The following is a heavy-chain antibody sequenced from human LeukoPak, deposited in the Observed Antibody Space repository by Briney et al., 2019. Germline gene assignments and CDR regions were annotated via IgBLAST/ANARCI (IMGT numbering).Heavy chain of an antibody. CDR3: ARLLGANRGGWFDP. CDR2: IYYSGST. J-gene: IGHJ5*02. Sequence: SETLSLTCTVSGGSISSYYWSWIRQPPGKGLEWIGYIYYSGSTNYNPSLKSRVTISVDTSKNQFSLKLSSVTAADTAVYYCARLLGANRGGWFDPWGQGTLVTVSS. D-gene: IGHD1-26*01. CDR1: GGSISSYY. V-gene: IGHV4-59*08.